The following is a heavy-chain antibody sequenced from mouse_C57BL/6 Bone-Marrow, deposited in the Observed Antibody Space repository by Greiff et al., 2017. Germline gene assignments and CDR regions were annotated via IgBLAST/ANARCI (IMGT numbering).Heavy chain of an antibody. D-gene: IGHD2-4*01. Sequence: VQLQQPGAELVKPGASVKLSCKASGYTFTNYWMHWVKQRPGPGLEWIGMMNPNGGSPDYNEKFKSEATLSVDKSYRTAYMELSSLTSEDSAVYYCARSYDYDDSTMDYWGQGTSVTVSS. V-gene: IGHV1-64*01. J-gene: IGHJ4*01. CDR1: GYTFTNYW. CDR3: ARSYDYDDSTMDY. CDR2: MNPNGGSP.